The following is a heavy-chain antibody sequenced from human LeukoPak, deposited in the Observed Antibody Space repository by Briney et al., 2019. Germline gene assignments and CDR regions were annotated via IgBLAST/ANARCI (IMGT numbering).Heavy chain of an antibody. V-gene: IGHV1-46*01. J-gene: IGHJ4*02. CDR2: INPAGTIT. D-gene: IGHD1-1*01. CDR3: VREDNSPYKNFDH. CDR1: GFTFSSYW. Sequence: ASVKVSCKASGFTFSSYWMHWVRQAPGQGLEWLGLINPAGTITVSARKFQGRATVTRDTSASTVYMELNTLTSEGTAVYYCVREDNSPYKNFDHWGQGTMVTVSS.